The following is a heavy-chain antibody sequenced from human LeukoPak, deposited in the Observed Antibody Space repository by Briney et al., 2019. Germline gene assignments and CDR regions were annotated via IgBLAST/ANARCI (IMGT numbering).Heavy chain of an antibody. CDR3: ARDQSSSSGGYYFDY. CDR1: GGSISSYY. D-gene: IGHD6-6*01. J-gene: IGHJ4*02. V-gene: IGHV4-4*07. Sequence: SETLSLTCTVSGGSISSYYWSCIRQPAGKGLEWIGRIYTSGSTNYNPSLKSRVTMSVDTSKNQFSLKLSSVTAADTAVYYCARDQSSSSGGYYFDYWGQGTLVTVSS. CDR2: IYTSGST.